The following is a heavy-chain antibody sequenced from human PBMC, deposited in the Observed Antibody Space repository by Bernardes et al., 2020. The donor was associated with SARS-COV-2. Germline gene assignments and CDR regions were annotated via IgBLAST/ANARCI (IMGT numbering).Heavy chain of an antibody. V-gene: IGHV3-30*02. CDR2: IRYDGTNK. D-gene: IGHD4-17*01. Sequence: GGSLRLSCAASGFTFSSYGMHWVRQAPGKGLEWVAFIRYDGTNKYYTDSVKGRFTISRDNSKNTLYLQMNSLRAEDTAVYYCAKDRDYGGNSDYFDYWGQGTLVTVSS. CDR3: AKDRDYGGNSDYFDY. CDR1: GFTFSSYG. J-gene: IGHJ4*02.